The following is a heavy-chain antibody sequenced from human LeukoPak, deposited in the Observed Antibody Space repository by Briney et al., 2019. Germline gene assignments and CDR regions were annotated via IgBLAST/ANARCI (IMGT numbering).Heavy chain of an antibody. CDR1: GYDFTSYW. CDR2: IFLDDSDT. CDR3: GRPHGSGRLQGIDY. D-gene: IGHD3-10*01. Sequence: GESLKFFCKGSGYDFTSYWSGWARQMPGKGLEWMGIIFLDDSDTGYSTSFQGQVTFSADKSISTAYLQWSSLKASDTAIYYCGRPHGSGRLQGIDYWGQGTLVSVSS. V-gene: IGHV5-51*01. J-gene: IGHJ4*02.